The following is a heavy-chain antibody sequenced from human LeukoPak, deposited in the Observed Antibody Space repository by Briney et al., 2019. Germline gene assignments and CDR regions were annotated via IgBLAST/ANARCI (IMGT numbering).Heavy chain of an antibody. J-gene: IGHJ6*02. CDR3: ARVRIGQQLDKYYYYAMDV. V-gene: IGHV1-2*02. D-gene: IGHD6-13*01. CDR1: GYTFTDYC. CDR2: INPNSGGT. Sequence: ASVKVSCKASGYTFTDYCMHWVRQAPGQGLEWMGWINPNSGGTNYAQKFQGRATMTTDTSISTAYMEVSRLRSDDTAVYYCARVRIGQQLDKYYYYAMDVWGQGTTVTVSS.